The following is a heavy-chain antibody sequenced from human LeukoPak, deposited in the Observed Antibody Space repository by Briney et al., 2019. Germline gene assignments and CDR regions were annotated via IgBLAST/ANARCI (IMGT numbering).Heavy chain of an antibody. J-gene: IGHJ4*02. CDR1: GFTFSSYA. Sequence: PGGSLRLSCTASGFTFSSYAMSWVRQPPGKGLEWVSGISGSGDSTYYVDSVKGRFTISRDNSKNTLHLQVSSLRAEDTAVYYCAIRVGCTSTICYRGFDYWGQGTLVTVSS. D-gene: IGHD2-2*02. V-gene: IGHV3-23*01. CDR2: ISGSGDST. CDR3: AIRVGCTSTICYRGFDY.